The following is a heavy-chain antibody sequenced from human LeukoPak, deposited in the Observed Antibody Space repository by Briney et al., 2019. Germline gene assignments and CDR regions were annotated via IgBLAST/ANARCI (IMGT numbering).Heavy chain of an antibody. CDR1: GYTFTSYG. J-gene: IGHJ4*02. Sequence: GASVKVSCKASGYTFTSYGISWVRQAPGQGLEWMGWISAYNGNTNYAQKLQGRVTMTTDTSTSTAYMELRSLGSDDTAVYYCARDGYCSGGSCYFLAPIDYWGQGTLVTVSS. V-gene: IGHV1-18*01. CDR2: ISAYNGNT. CDR3: ARDGYCSGGSCYFLAPIDY. D-gene: IGHD2-15*01.